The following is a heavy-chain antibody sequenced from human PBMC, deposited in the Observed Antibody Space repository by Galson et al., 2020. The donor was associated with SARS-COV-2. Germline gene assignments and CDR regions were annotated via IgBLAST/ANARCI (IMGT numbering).Heavy chain of an antibody. D-gene: IGHD6-13*01. V-gene: IGHV3-23*01. J-gene: IGHJ6*02. CDR1: GFAFSNSV. Sequence: GESLKISCAASGFAFSNSVMSWVRQAPGQGLEWVSAISGSGAGTYYADSVKGRFTISRDNSKNTLYLQMNSLRAEDTAVYYCAKGPDFGVAAAGQDRGCYYYCYCMGVWGQGTTVTVSS. CDR3: AKGPDFGVAAAGQDRGCYYYCYCMGV. CDR2: ISGSGAGT.